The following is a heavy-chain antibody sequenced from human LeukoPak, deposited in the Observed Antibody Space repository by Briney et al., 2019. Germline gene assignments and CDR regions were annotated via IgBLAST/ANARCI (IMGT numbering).Heavy chain of an antibody. CDR1: GFTVSSNY. V-gene: IGHV3-23*01. CDR2: ISGSGGST. D-gene: IGHD3-10*01. Sequence: GGSLRLSCAASGFTVSSNYMSWVRQAPGKGLEWVSCISGSGGSTYYADSVKGRFTISRDNSKNTLYLQMNSLRAEDTALYYCAKETWFGELSAWGQGTLVTVSS. J-gene: IGHJ4*02. CDR3: AKETWFGELSA.